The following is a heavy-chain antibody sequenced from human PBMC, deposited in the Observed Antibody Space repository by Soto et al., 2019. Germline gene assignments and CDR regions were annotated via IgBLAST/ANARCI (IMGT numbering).Heavy chain of an antibody. Sequence: ASVKVSCKASGYSFNSYGISWVRQAPGQGLEWMAWISAYNGNTNYAQKLQDRVTLTTDTSTSTAYMELTSLRSDDTAVYYCARGPKGSLSFFDFWGREPWSPSPQ. V-gene: IGHV1-18*01. J-gene: IGHJ4*02. CDR3: ARGPKGSLSFFDF. CDR2: ISAYNGNT. CDR1: GYSFNSYG.